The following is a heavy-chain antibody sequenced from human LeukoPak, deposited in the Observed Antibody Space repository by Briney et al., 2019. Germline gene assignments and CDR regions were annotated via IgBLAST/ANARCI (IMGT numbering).Heavy chain of an antibody. CDR2: IYSGGST. D-gene: IGHD3-3*01. V-gene: IGHV3-53*01. CDR3: ARVAPGVDWFDP. J-gene: IGHJ5*02. Sequence: PGGSLRLSCAASGFTVSSNYMSWVRQAPGRGLEWVSVIYSGGSTYYADSVKGRFTISRDNSKNTLYLQMNSLRAEDTAVYYCARVAPGVDWFDPWGQGTLVTVSS. CDR1: GFTVSSNY.